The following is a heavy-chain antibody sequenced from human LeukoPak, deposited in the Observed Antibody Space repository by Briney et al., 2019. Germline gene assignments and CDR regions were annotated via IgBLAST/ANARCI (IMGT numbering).Heavy chain of an antibody. D-gene: IGHD2-8*01. CDR1: GFTFTKFW. V-gene: IGHV3-30*02. Sequence: GESLRLSCEASGFTFTKFWMSWVRQAPGKGLEWVAYIQYDGSNEQYADSVKGRFSISRDSSKNILYLQMNSLRAEDTAVYYCAKDRCSNGIGCYYYYMDVWGKGTTVTISS. CDR3: AKDRCSNGIGCYYYYMDV. J-gene: IGHJ6*03. CDR2: IQYDGSNE.